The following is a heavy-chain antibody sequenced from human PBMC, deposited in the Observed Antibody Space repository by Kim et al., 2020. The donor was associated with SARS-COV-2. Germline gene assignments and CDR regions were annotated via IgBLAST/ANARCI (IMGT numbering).Heavy chain of an antibody. V-gene: IGHV4-59*01. D-gene: IGHD2-21*02. Sequence: SETLSLTCTVSGGSISSYYWSWIRQPPGKGLEWIGYIYYSGSTNYNPSLKSRVTISVDTSKNQFSLKLSSVTAADTAVYYCARGDEDIVVVTAARYWYFDLWGRGTLVTVSS. CDR3: ARGDEDIVVVTAARYWYFDL. CDR2: IYYSGST. CDR1: GGSISSYY. J-gene: IGHJ2*01.